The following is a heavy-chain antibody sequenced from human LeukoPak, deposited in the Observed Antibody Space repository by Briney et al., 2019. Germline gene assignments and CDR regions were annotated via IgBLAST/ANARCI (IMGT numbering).Heavy chain of an antibody. J-gene: IGHJ4*02. V-gene: IGHV4-61*01. CDR3: ARDPSTFYFDY. Sequence: SETLSLTCAVSGGSVSSYSYYWNWIRQPPGKGLEWIGYIYSSGSTDYNPSLKSRVTISVDTSKSQVSLKLSSVTAADTAIYYCARDPSTFYFDYWGQGALVTVSS. CDR1: GGSVSSYSYY. CDR2: IYSSGST. D-gene: IGHD3-16*01.